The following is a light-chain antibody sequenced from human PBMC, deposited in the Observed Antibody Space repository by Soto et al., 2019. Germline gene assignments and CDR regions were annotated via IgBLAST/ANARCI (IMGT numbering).Light chain of an antibody. V-gene: IGKV3-20*01. CDR1: RTVISSY. Sequence: EMVLMQSPGTLVLSPGERATLSCRASRTVISSYLAWYQQKPGQAPRVLIYGASSRATGIPDRFSGSVSGIVYTIAISRLEPEEFAVYYCQQYGSSPPYTFGQGTKLEL. CDR2: GAS. J-gene: IGKJ2*01. CDR3: QQYGSSPPYT.